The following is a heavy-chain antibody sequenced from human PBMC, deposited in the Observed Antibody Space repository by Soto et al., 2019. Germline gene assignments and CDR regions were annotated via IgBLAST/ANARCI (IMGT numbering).Heavy chain of an antibody. CDR1: GGSFSGYY. CDR2: INHSGST. V-gene: IGHV4-34*01. CDR3: ARERRYYYDSSGYEPHDALDI. D-gene: IGHD3-22*01. Sequence: SETLSLTCAVYGGSFSGYYWSCIRQPPGKGLEWIGEINHSGSTNYNPSLKSRVTISVDTSKNQFSLKLSSVTAADTAVYYCARERRYYYDSSGYEPHDALDIWGQGTMITVS. J-gene: IGHJ3*02.